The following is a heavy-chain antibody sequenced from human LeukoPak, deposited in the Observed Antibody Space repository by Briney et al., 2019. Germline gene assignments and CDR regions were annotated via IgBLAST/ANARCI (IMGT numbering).Heavy chain of an antibody. Sequence: SQTLSLTCTVSGGSISSGSYYWSWIRQPAGKGLEWIGRIYTSGSTNYNPSLKSRVTISVDTSKNQFSLKLSSVTAADTAVYYCARDASDYYDSSGYSHFDCWGQGTLVTVSS. D-gene: IGHD3-22*01. V-gene: IGHV4-61*02. CDR3: ARDASDYYDSSGYSHFDC. CDR1: GGSISSGSYY. J-gene: IGHJ4*02. CDR2: IYTSGST.